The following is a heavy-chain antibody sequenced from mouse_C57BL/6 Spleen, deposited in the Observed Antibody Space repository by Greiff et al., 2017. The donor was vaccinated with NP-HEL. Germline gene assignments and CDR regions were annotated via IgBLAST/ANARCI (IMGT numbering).Heavy chain of an antibody. V-gene: IGHV5-4*01. J-gene: IGHJ4*01. CDR3: ARGPDGYYEGYAMDY. D-gene: IGHD2-3*01. CDR2: ISDGGSYT. CDR1: GFTFSSYA. Sequence: DVHLVESGGGLVKPGGSLKLSCAASGFTFSSYAMSWVRQTPEKRLEWVATISDGGSYTYYPDNVKGRFTISRDNAKNNLYLQMSHLKSEDTAMYYCARGPDGYYEGYAMDYWGQGTSVTVSS.